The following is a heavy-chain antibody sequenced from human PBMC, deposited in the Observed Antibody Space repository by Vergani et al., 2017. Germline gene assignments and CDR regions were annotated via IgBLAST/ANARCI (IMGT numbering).Heavy chain of an antibody. V-gene: IGHV1-45*02. CDR3: ALAESSTSCINSVCITPETGSWFDP. D-gene: IGHD2-2*01. Sequence: QMQLVQSGAEVKKTGSSVKVSCKASGYTFTYRYLHWVRQAPGQALEWMGWITPFNGNTNYAQKFQDRVTITRDRSMSTAYMELSSLSSEDTAMYYCALAESSTSCINSVCITPETGSWFDPWGQGTLVTVSS. J-gene: IGHJ5*02. CDR1: GYTFTYRY. CDR2: ITPFNGNT.